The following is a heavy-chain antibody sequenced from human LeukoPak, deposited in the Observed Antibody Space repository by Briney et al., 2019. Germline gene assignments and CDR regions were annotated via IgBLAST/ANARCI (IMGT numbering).Heavy chain of an antibody. CDR1: GGSISSGDYY. CDR2: IYYSGST. V-gene: IGHV4-30-4*01. Sequence: PSETLSLTCTVSGGSISSGDYYWSWIRQPPGKGLEWIGYIYYSGSTYYNPSLKSRVTISVDTSKNQFSLKLSPVTATDTAVYYCASAEYYYDSSEKFDYWGQGTLVTVSS. J-gene: IGHJ4*02. D-gene: IGHD3-22*01. CDR3: ASAEYYYDSSEKFDY.